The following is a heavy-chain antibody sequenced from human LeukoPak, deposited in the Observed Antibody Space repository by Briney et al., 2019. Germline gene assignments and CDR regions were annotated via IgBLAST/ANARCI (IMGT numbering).Heavy chain of an antibody. CDR3: VAGIAAVEGYYPMDV. CDR2: IYYSGTT. Sequence: PSETLSLTCTVSGASINSGGYYWNWIRQHPGKGLEYIGYIYYSGTTSYNPSLKSRVTMSLDASRNQFSLQLSSVTAADTAAYFCVAGIAAVEGYYPMDVWGPGTKVTVSS. D-gene: IGHD6-25*01. CDR1: GASINSGGYY. J-gene: IGHJ6*02. V-gene: IGHV4-31*03.